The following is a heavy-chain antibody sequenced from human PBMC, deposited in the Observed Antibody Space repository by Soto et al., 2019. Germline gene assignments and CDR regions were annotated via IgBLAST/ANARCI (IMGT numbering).Heavy chain of an antibody. CDR3: AAADWGWGY. CDR1: GFTFSSYA. Sequence: LRLSCAASGFTFSSYAMTWVRQAPGKGLEWVAAISQSASYTYYANSVKGRFTISRDNAKNTLYLQMNSLGAEDTALYYCAAADWGWGYWGQGNMVTVSS. V-gene: IGHV3-21*01. CDR2: ISQSASYT. J-gene: IGHJ4*02. D-gene: IGHD7-27*01.